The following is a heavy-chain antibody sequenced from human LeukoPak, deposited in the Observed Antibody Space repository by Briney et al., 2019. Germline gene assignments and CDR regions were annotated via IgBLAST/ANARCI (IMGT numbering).Heavy chain of an antibody. D-gene: IGHD3-22*01. Sequence: GGSLRLSCAASGFTFSSYAMHWVRQAPGKGLEWVAVISYDESNKYYADSVKGRFTISRDTSKNTLYLQMNSLRVEDTAVYYCLRGYYDSNRYFDFDYWGRGTLVTVSS. CDR1: GFTFSSYA. CDR2: ISYDESNK. CDR3: LRGYYDSNRYFDFDY. V-gene: IGHV3-30-3*01. J-gene: IGHJ4*02.